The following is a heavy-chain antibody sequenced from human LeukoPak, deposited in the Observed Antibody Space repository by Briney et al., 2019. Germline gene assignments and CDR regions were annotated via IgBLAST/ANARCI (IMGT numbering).Heavy chain of an antibody. Sequence: SGGSLRLSCAVSGFTASTHHMAWVRQAPGKGLEWVSVRQPGNVSYYADSVTGRFTTSTDSSKNTLFLQMRDLRAEDTALYYCARERDYDTYFDYWGQGILVIVSS. J-gene: IGHJ4*02. CDR2: RQPGNVS. CDR3: ARERDYDTYFDY. D-gene: IGHD3-22*01. V-gene: IGHV3-53*01. CDR1: GFTASTHH.